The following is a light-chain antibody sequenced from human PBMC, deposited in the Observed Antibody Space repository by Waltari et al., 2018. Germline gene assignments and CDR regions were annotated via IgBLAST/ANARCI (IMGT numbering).Light chain of an antibody. CDR3: ATWDSSLSVGV. Sequence: QYVLTKPPSVSAAPGQKVTISCYGSSSNVGNNFLSWYQQLPRTAPKLLIYENNKRPSGIPDRFSGSKSGTSATLGITGLQTGDEADYYCATWDSSLSVGVFGGGTKLTVL. CDR2: ENN. CDR1: SSNVGNNF. J-gene: IGLJ3*02. V-gene: IGLV1-51*02.